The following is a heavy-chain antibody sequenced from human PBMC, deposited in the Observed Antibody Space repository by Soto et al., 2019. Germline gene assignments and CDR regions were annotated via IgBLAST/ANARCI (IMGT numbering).Heavy chain of an antibody. CDR3: VRDRDYAFDY. J-gene: IGHJ4*02. CDR2: NSAASSV. D-gene: IGHD2-2*01. CDR1: GFTFNSYT. Sequence: GGSLRLSCTATGFTFNSYTMNWVRQAPGKGLEWISYNSAASSVSYADSVRNRFTTSSDSAKNSLYLQMNSLRDEDRAVYYCVRDRDYAFDYWGQGTVVTVSS. V-gene: IGHV3-48*02.